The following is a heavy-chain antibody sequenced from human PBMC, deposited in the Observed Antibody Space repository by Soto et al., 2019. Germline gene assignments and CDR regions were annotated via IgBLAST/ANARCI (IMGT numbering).Heavy chain of an antibody. CDR1: GFTFSSYA. D-gene: IGHD3-9*01. Sequence: GGSLRLSCAASGFTFSSYAMSWVRQAPGKGLEWVSAISGSGGSTYYADSVKGRFTISRDNSKNTLYLQMNSLRAEDTAVYYCAKDHLQSQLLRYFDWLLFFDYWGQGTLVTVSS. V-gene: IGHV3-23*01. CDR2: ISGSGGST. J-gene: IGHJ4*02. CDR3: AKDHLQSQLLRYFDWLLFFDY.